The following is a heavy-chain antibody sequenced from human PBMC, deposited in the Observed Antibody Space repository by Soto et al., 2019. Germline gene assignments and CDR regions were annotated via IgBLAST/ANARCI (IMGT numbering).Heavy chain of an antibody. D-gene: IGHD2-2*01. CDR3: ARQSTPFLIVVVPAAKGNWFDP. CDR2: IYYSGST. V-gene: IGHV4-39*01. CDR1: GGSISSSSYY. J-gene: IGHJ5*02. Sequence: QLQLQESGPGLVKPSETLSLTCTVSGGSISSSSYYWGWIRQPPGKGLEWIGSIYYSGSTYYNPSLKSRVTISVDTSKNQFSLKLSSVTAADTAVYYCARQSTPFLIVVVPAAKGNWFDPWGQGTLVTVSS.